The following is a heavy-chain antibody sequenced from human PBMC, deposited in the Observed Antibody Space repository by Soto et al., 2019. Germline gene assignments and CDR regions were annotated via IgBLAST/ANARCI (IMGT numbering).Heavy chain of an antibody. J-gene: IGHJ4*02. CDR2: IIPIFGTA. CDR1: GGTFSSYS. D-gene: IGHD1-26*01. Sequence: QVQLVQSGDEVKKPGSSVKVSCKASGGTFSSYSINWVRQAPGQGLEWMGEIIPIFGTANYAQKFKGSVTITADESTSTAYMELSSLRAEDTAVYSCARDGGRHSGGIDYWGQGTLVTVSS. V-gene: IGHV1-69*01. CDR3: ARDGGRHSGGIDY.